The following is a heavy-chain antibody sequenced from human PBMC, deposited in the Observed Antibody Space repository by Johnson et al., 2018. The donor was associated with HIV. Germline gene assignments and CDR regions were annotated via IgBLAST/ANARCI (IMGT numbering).Heavy chain of an antibody. D-gene: IGHD3-3*01. CDR3: TTSVLQFLEWCQEAFDI. V-gene: IGHV3-73*01. Sequence: VQLVESGGGVVQPGGSLRLSCAASGFTFSSYGMHWVRQASGKGLEWVGRIRSKANSYATAYAASVNGRFTISRDDSKNTAYLQMNSLKTEDTAVFYCTTSVLQFLEWCQEAFDIWGQGTEVTVSS. CDR2: IRSKANSYAT. CDR1: GFTFSSYG. J-gene: IGHJ3*02.